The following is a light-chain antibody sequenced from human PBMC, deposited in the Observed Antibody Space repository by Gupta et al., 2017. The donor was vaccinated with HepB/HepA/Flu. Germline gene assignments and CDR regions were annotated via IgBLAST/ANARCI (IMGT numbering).Light chain of an antibody. Sequence: QAVLTQPSSLSASPGASASLTCTLRSDINVGNYRIYWYQQKPGSPPQYLLMYKSDSDKQQGSGVPSRFSGSKDASANAGVLLIAGLQSEDEAYYYCMIWHNRAYVFGTGTTVNVL. CDR2: YKSDSDK. CDR1: SDINVGNYR. V-gene: IGLV5-45*02. J-gene: IGLJ1*01. CDR3: MIWHNRAYV.